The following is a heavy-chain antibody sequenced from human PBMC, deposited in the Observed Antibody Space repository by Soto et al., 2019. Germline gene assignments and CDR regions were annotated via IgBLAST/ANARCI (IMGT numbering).Heavy chain of an antibody. J-gene: IGHJ4*02. CDR1: GGTFSSLA. D-gene: IGHD2-15*01. Sequence: QVQLVQSGAEVKKPGSSVKVSCKASGGTFSSLAISWVRQAPGQGLEWMGGLVPVFGTANYAPKFQGRVTITAETSTSTSYMELGSLRSEETAVYYCARSPVVFDYWGQGTLVTVSS. CDR3: ARSPVVFDY. V-gene: IGHV1-69*06. CDR2: LVPVFGTA.